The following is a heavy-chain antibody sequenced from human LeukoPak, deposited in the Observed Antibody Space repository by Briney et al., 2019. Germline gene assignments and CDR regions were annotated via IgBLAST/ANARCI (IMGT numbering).Heavy chain of an antibody. V-gene: IGHV1-18*01. D-gene: IGHD6-19*01. J-gene: IGHJ4*02. CDR3: ARANGVAVAGIQDY. CDR1: GYTFTSYG. Sequence: ASVKVSCKASGYTFTSYGISWVRQAPGQGLEWMGWISAYNGNTNYAQKLQGRVTMTTDTSTSTAYTELRSLRSDDTAVYYCARANGVAVAGIQDYWGQGTLVTVSS. CDR2: ISAYNGNT.